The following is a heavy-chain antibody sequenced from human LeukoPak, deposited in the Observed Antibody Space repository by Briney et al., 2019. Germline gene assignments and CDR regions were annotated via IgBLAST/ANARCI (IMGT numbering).Heavy chain of an antibody. CDR2: INPNSGGT. D-gene: IGHD5-18*01. J-gene: IGHJ4*02. Sequence: ASVKVSCKASGYTFTVYYMHRVRQAPGQGLEWMGWINPNSGGTNYAQKFQGRVTMTRDTSISTAYMELSRLRSHDTAVYYCARQGGYSYGLDYWGQGTLVTVSS. V-gene: IGHV1-2*02. CDR3: ARQGGYSYGLDY. CDR1: GYTFTVYY.